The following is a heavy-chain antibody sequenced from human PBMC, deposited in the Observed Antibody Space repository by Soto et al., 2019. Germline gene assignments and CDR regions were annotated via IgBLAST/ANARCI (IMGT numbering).Heavy chain of an antibody. J-gene: IGHJ4*02. CDR2: INSDGSTT. CDR3: AQSEGIAAAG. Sequence: PGGSLRLSCAASGFTFRDHWMHWVRQAPGKGLVWVSRINSDGSTTTYADSVKGRFTISRDNAKSTLYLQLNSLRAEDTALYYCAQSEGIAAAGWGQGTLVTVSS. V-gene: IGHV3-74*01. CDR1: GFTFRDHW. D-gene: IGHD6-13*01.